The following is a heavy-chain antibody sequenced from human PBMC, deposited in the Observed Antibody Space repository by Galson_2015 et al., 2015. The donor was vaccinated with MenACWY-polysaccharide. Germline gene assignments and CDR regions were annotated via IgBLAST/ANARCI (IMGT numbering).Heavy chain of an antibody. CDR1: GFTFTSNW. V-gene: IGHV3-74*01. CDR3: VRDPELYI. D-gene: IGHD3-10*01. J-gene: IGHJ3*02. Sequence: SLRLSCAASGFTFTSNWMRWVRQAPGKGLVWVSRINSDGSITSYADSVKGRFTISRDNAKKMLYLQMNSLRDKDTAVYYCVRDPELYIWGQGTMVPASS. CDR2: INSDGSIT.